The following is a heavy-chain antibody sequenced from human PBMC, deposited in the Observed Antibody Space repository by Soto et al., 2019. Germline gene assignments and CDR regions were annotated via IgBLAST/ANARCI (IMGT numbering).Heavy chain of an antibody. CDR3: ARTVDCSGTPCYAFDY. CDR2: ISVYNGNT. Sequence: QVQLVQSGAEVKKPGASVKVSCKASGYTFSSYGVSWVRQAPGQGLEWMGWISVYNGNTNYAQKVQGRVTMTTDTSSSTSYMELRSLRSDDTAVYYCARTVDCSGTPCYAFDYWGQGTLVTVSS. J-gene: IGHJ4*02. CDR1: GYTFSSYG. D-gene: IGHD2-2*01. V-gene: IGHV1-18*01.